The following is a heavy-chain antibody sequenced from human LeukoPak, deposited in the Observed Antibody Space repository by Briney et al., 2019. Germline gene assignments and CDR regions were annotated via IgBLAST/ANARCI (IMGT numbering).Heavy chain of an antibody. J-gene: IGHJ4*02. CDR3: AKAQQLWFSHDY. CDR1: GFTFSSYA. D-gene: IGHD5-18*01. Sequence: GGSLRLSCAASGFTFSSYAVSWVRQAPGKGLEWVSAISGSGGSTYYADSVKGRFTVSRDNSKNTLYLQMNSLRAEDTAVYYCAKAQQLWFSHDYWGQGTLVTVSS. V-gene: IGHV3-23*01. CDR2: ISGSGGST.